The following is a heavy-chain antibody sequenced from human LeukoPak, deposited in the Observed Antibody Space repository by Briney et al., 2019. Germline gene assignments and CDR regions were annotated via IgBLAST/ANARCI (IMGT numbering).Heavy chain of an antibody. CDR3: AKDPWRGTVASYFDY. J-gene: IGHJ4*02. D-gene: IGHD4-23*01. CDR1: GFAFSTYA. V-gene: IGHV3-23*01. CDR2: ISSSAGAT. Sequence: GGSLRLSCAASGFAFSTYAMSWVRQAPGKGLEWVASISSSAGATYYADSVKGRFTISRDNSNNPLCLQMDSLRAEDAAVYYCAKDPWRGTVASYFDYWGQGNLVTVSS.